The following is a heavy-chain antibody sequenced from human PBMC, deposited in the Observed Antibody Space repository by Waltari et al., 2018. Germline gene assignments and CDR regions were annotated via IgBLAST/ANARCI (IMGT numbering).Heavy chain of an antibody. Sequence: EVQLVESGGGLVKPGGSLRLSCAASGFTFSSYSMNWVRQAPGKGLEWVSSISSSSSYIYYADSVKGRFTISRDNAKNSLYLQMNSLRAEDTAVYYCAREGDFWSGYGYWGQGTLVTVSS. CDR1: GFTFSSYS. CDR2: ISSSSSYI. D-gene: IGHD3-3*01. V-gene: IGHV3-21*01. CDR3: AREGDFWSGYGY. J-gene: IGHJ4*02.